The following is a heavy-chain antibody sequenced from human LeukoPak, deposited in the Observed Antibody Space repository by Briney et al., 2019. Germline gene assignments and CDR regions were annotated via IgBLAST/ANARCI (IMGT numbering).Heavy chain of an antibody. D-gene: IGHD6-6*01. CDR2: ISSRGSTI. CDR1: GFTFSSYE. CDR3: ARRSSGGYYYGMDV. V-gene: IGHV3-48*03. J-gene: IGHJ6*04. Sequence: GGSLRLPCAASGFTFSSYEMNWVRQAPGKGLEWVSYISSRGSTIYYADSVKGRFTISRDNAKNSLYLQMNSLRAEDTAVYYCARRSSGGYYYGMDVWGKGTTVTVSS.